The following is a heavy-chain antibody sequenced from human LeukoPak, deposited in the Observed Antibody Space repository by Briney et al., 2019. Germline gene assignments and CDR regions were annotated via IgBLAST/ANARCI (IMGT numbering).Heavy chain of an antibody. CDR1: GGSISSYY. CDR3: ARRSQENGVITANNWFDP. J-gene: IGHJ5*02. Sequence: SETLSLTCTVSGGSISSYYWSWIRQPPGKGLEWIGYMYSSESTKYNPSLKSRVTISVDTSKNQFSLKLTSVTAADTAVYYCARRSQENGVITANNWFDPWGQGTLVTVSS. V-gene: IGHV4-59*08. CDR2: MYSSEST. D-gene: IGHD3-16*01.